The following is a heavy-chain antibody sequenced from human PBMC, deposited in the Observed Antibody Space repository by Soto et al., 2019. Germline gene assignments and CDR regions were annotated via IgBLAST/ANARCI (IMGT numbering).Heavy chain of an antibody. Sequence: PGASLKISCAASGFTFSVYAMSWVRQAPGKGLEWVSAISGSGGSTYYADSVKGRFAISRDNSKNTLYLQMNSLRADDTAVYYCAKSALDISGYPSCFDKWGQANLVTV. D-gene: IGHD3-22*01. J-gene: IGHJ4*02. CDR3: AKSALDISGYPSCFDK. CDR2: ISGSGGST. V-gene: IGHV3-23*01. CDR1: GFTFSVYA.